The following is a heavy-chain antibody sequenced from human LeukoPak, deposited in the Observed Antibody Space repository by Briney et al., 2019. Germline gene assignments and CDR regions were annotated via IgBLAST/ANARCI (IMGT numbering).Heavy chain of an antibody. CDR3: AREGSRYSRKKYGMDV. V-gene: IGHV1-18*01. D-gene: IGHD6-13*01. J-gene: IGHJ6*02. CDR2: ISAYNGNT. Sequence: ASVKVSCKASGYTFTSYGISWVRQAPGQGLEWMGWISAYNGNTNYAQKLQGRVTMTTDTSTSTAYMELRSLRSDDTAVYYCAREGSRYSRKKYGMDVWGHGTTVTVSS. CDR1: GYTFTSYG.